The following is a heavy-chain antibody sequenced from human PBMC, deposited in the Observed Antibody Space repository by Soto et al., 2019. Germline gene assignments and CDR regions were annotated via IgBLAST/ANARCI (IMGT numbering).Heavy chain of an antibody. Sequence: PGESLKISCQGSGFNFPTSWIGWVRQTPGKGLEWIGIIHPSDSDITYMPTFEGRVIISADNSISTAYLQWTSLRASDTAKYFCARRHGYSYGYVDFWGQGTLVTVSS. CDR3: ARRHGYSYGYVDF. D-gene: IGHD5-18*01. CDR1: GFNFPTSW. J-gene: IGHJ4*03. V-gene: IGHV5-51*01. CDR2: IHPSDSDI.